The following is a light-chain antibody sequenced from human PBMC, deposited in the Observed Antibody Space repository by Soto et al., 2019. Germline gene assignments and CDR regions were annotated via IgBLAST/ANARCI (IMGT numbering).Light chain of an antibody. CDR3: MQRLEFPLT. CDR1: QSLLHTNGHNF. Sequence: EPASISCRSSQSLLHTNGHNFLDWYVQKPGQSPQLLIYTVSYRAPGVPDRFSGIGSGTDFTLQISRVEADDVGVYYCMQRLEFPLTFGGGTKVDIK. V-gene: IGKV2-40*01. CDR2: TVS. J-gene: IGKJ4*01.